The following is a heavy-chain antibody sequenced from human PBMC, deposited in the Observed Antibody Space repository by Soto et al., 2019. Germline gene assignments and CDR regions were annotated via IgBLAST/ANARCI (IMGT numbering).Heavy chain of an antibody. Sequence: GGSLRLSCVASGLTVSQNYMAWVRQGPGMGLEWVSVIYKNDTRYYADSVKGRFTISRDTSKNTLSLQMDSLRAEDTAVYYCVRPRPSGENYGMDVWGQGTTVTVSS. CDR3: VRPRPSGENYGMDV. CDR1: GLTVSQNY. CDR2: IYKNDTR. V-gene: IGHV3-53*01. D-gene: IGHD3-10*01. J-gene: IGHJ6*02.